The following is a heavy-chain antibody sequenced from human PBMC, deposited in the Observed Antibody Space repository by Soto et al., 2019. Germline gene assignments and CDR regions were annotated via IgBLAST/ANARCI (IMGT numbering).Heavy chain of an antibody. CDR1: GFSFSAYA. CDR2: LVGSGADK. J-gene: IGHJ4*02. V-gene: IGHV3-23*01. D-gene: IGHD4-4*01. Sequence: GGSLRLSCAASGFSFSAYAMNWVRQAPGKGLQWVSGLVGSGADKNYADSVRGRFTVSRDNAKNTLYLQMNSLRDEDTAVYYCARGPRGLYGNDYWGQGALVTVSS. CDR3: ARGPRGLYGNDY.